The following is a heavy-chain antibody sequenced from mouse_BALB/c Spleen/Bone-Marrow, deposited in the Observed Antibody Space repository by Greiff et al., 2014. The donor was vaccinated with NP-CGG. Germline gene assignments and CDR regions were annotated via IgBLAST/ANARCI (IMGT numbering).Heavy chain of an antibody. CDR1: GFSLTSYG. Sequence: VKLMESGPGLVAPSQSLSITCTISGFSLTSYGVHWVRQPPGKGLEWLTVIWNDGSTTYNSALKSRLTISKDNSKSQVFLKMNSLQTDDTGMYYCAKHGGGYFDYWGQGTSLTVPS. V-gene: IGHV2-6-1*01. CDR2: IWNDGST. J-gene: IGHJ2*02. CDR3: AKHGGGYFDY.